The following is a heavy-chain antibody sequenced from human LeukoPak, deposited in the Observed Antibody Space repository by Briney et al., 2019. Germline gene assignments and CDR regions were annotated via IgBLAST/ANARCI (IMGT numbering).Heavy chain of an antibody. CDR3: ARDMEPDAFDI. CDR1: GFTFSSYE. V-gene: IGHV3-48*03. J-gene: IGHJ3*02. Sequence: QPGGSLRLSCAASGFTFSSYEMDWVRQAPGKGLEWVSYISSSGTAIYYADSVKGRFTISRDTAKNSLYLQMNSLRAEDTALYYCARDMEPDAFDIWGQGTMVTVSS. D-gene: IGHD1-1*01. CDR2: ISSSGTAI.